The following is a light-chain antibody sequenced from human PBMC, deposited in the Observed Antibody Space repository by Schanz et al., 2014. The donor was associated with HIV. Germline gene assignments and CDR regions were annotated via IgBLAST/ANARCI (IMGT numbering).Light chain of an antibody. CDR3: HLYGRS. J-gene: IGKJ3*01. CDR1: QSVGGSQ. V-gene: IGKV3-20*01. CDR2: GAS. Sequence: EIVLTQSPGRLSLSPGERATLSCRASQSVGGSQLAWFQLKRGQPPRLLIYGASTRATGIPDRFSGSASGTDFTLTISRLEPEDFAVYYCHLYGRSFGPGTKVDIK.